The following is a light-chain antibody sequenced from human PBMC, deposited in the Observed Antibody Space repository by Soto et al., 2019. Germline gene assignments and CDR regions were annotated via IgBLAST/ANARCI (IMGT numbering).Light chain of an antibody. CDR2: DAS. CDR3: QQYNSYLWT. V-gene: IGKV1-5*01. J-gene: IGKJ1*01. CDR1: QSISSW. Sequence: DIQMTQSPSTLSASVGDRVTITCRASQSISSWLAWYQQKPGKAPKLLIHDASSLESGVPSRFSGSGSGTEFTLTISRLQPDDFATYYCQQYNSYLWTFGQGTKVEIK.